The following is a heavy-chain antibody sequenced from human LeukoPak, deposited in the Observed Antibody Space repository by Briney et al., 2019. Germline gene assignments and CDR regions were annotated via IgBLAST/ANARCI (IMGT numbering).Heavy chain of an antibody. CDR3: ARALGGSWYNSFDY. CDR1: GFTFSSYG. J-gene: IGHJ4*02. V-gene: IGHV3-30*19. CDR2: ISYDGSNK. Sequence: PGGSLRLSCAASGFTFSSYGMHWVCQAPGKGLEWVAVISYDGSNKYYADSVKGRFTISRDNSKNTLYLQMNSPRAADKTAYYCARALGGSWYNSFDYWGQGTLVTVSS. D-gene: IGHD6-13*01.